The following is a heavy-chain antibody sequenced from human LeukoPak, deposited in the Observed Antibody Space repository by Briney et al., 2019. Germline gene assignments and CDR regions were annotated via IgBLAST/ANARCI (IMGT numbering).Heavy chain of an antibody. CDR3: ATLVVPAAIGDMGWFDP. J-gene: IGHJ5*02. CDR1: GYTFTSYD. CDR2: MSPNSGDT. D-gene: IGHD2-2*01. V-gene: IGHV1-8*01. Sequence: ASVKVSCKASGYTFTSYDFNWVRQATGQRPEWMGWMSPNSGDTGYAQKFQDRVTMTRNTSISTAYMELSSLRSEDTAVYYCATLVVPAAIGDMGWFDPWGQGTLVTVSS.